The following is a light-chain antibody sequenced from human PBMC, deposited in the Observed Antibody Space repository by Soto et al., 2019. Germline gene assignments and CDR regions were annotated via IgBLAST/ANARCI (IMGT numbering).Light chain of an antibody. V-gene: IGKV1-5*01. Sequence: DIQMTQSPSTLSASVGDRVTITCRASQSISSWLAWYQQKPGKAPKLLIYDASSLESGVPSRFSASGSGTEFSLTISGLQPEDVATYYCQQYHSYPLTFGGGTKVEI. CDR1: QSISSW. CDR3: QQYHSYPLT. CDR2: DAS. J-gene: IGKJ4*01.